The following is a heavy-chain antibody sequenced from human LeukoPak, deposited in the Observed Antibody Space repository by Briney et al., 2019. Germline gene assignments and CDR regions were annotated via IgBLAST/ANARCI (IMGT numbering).Heavy chain of an antibody. CDR2: INQDGSTT. CDR3: ARSYRDF. D-gene: IGHD3-10*01. Sequence: PGGSLRLSCVASGFTFSSYWMHWVRQVPGKGLLWVSRINQDGSTTNYADSVKGRFTISRDNAKNTLYLQMNSLRAGDTAVYCCARSYRDFWGQGTLVTVSS. CDR1: GFTFSSYW. V-gene: IGHV3-74*01. J-gene: IGHJ4*02.